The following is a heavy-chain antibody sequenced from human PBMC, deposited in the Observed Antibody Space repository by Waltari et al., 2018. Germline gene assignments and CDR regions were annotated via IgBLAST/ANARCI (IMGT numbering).Heavy chain of an antibody. Sequence: QVQLQESGPGLVTPSATLSLTSSASGYSISRGYYWGWTRLSPGKGLEWIGSVYKGGGARTNLYNKSLDNRLILSVDTSKNQFSLKLYSVTAADTAIYYCARVVYYFDAWGQGILVTVSS. V-gene: IGHV4-38-2*02. CDR3: ARVVYYFDA. CDR1: GYSISRGYY. CDR2: VYKGGGARTN. J-gene: IGHJ4*02.